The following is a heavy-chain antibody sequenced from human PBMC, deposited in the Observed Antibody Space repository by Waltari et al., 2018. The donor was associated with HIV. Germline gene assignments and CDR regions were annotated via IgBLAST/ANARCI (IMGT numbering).Heavy chain of an antibody. V-gene: IGHV1-3*04. Sequence: QVQLVQSWAEMRKPGTAVKVSCTASKYTFASYGIHWLRQAPGQKLEWMGWINTGDGSTKYSPTFQGRVTITRDTSASTAYMQLSSLRSEDTAMYYCARELRFDIVFDYWGQGTLVTVSS. CDR1: KYTFASYG. CDR2: INTGDGST. CDR3: ARELRFDIVFDY. J-gene: IGHJ4*02. D-gene: IGHD5-12*01.